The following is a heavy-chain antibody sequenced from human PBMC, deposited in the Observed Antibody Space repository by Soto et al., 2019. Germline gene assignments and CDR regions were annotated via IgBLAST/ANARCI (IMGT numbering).Heavy chain of an antibody. V-gene: IGHV3-15*01. J-gene: IGHJ5*02. CDR3: TTDYYIIWFGVA. CDR1: GFTVSNAW. D-gene: IGHD3-10*01. Sequence: PGGSLRLSCAACGFTVSNAWMSWVRQAPGKGLEWVGRIKSKTDGGTTDYAAPVKGRFTISRDDSKNTLYLQMNSLKTEDTAVYYCTTDYYIIWFGVAWGQGTLVTVSS. CDR2: IKSKTDGGTT.